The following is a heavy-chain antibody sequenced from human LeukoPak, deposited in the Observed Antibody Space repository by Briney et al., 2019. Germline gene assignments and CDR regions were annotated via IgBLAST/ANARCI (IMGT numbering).Heavy chain of an antibody. V-gene: IGHV3-11*01. CDR2: ISSSGSTI. CDR1: GFTFSDYY. CDR3: ARGAQWELPDGSFDY. J-gene: IGHJ4*02. Sequence: PGGSLRLSCAASGFTFSDYYMSWIRQAPGKGLEWVSYISSSGSTIYDADSVKGRFTISRDNAKNSLYLQMNSLRAEDTAVYYCARGAQWELPDGSFDYWGQGTLVTVSS. D-gene: IGHD1-26*01.